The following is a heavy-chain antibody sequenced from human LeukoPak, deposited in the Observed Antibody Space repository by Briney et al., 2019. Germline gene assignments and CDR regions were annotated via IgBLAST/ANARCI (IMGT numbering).Heavy chain of an antibody. V-gene: IGHV1-58*01. CDR1: GFTFTTSA. J-gene: IGHJ3*02. Sequence: GASVKVSCKASGFTFTTSAVQWVRQARGQRLEWIGWIVVGSGNTNYAQKFRERVTITRDMSTSTAYMELSSLRSEDTAVYYCGADDKCTSTTCSDAFDIWGQGTMVTVSS. D-gene: IGHD2-2*01. CDR2: IVVGSGNT. CDR3: GADDKCTSTTCSDAFDI.